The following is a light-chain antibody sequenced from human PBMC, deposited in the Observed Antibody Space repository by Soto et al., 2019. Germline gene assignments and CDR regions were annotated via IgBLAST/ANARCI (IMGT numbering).Light chain of an antibody. CDR3: QQYNSYSRT. Sequence: EVVLTQSPATLSVSPGECVTLACRASQGIGDTLAWYQHKPGQTPRLLIYDTSARATGVPARFSGSRSGPEFTLTISSLQPDDVATYYCQQYNSYSRTLGQGTKVDIK. CDR1: QGIGDT. CDR2: DTS. J-gene: IGKJ1*01. V-gene: IGKV3-15*01.